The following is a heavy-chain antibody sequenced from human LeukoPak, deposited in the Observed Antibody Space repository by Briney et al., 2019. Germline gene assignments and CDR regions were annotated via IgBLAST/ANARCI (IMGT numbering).Heavy chain of an antibody. D-gene: IGHD3-10*01. Sequence: GGSLRLSCAASGFTFSSYAMSWVRQAPGKGLEWVSAMSGSGGSTYYADSVKGRFTISRDNSKTTLNLQMHSLRAEDTAAYYCAKASGSGSYNPLTDYWGQGTLVTVSS. V-gene: IGHV3-23*01. CDR3: AKASGSGSYNPLTDY. J-gene: IGHJ4*02. CDR1: GFTFSSYA. CDR2: MSGSGGST.